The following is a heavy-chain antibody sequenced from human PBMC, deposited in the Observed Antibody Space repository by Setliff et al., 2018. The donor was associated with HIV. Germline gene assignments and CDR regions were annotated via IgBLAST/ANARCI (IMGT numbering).Heavy chain of an antibody. CDR3: VRHNPTVVTDGYDI. CDR2: IQSSGIT. D-gene: IGHD2-21*02. J-gene: IGHJ3*02. V-gene: IGHV4-30-4*08. Sequence: SETLSLTCSVSGGSISSVIYYWTWVRQHPGKGLEWIGYIQSSGITYYNPSLQGRVTMSVDTSKNEFSLNLSSVTAADTAVYYCVRHNPTVVTDGYDIWGQGTKVTVSS. CDR1: GGSISSVIYY.